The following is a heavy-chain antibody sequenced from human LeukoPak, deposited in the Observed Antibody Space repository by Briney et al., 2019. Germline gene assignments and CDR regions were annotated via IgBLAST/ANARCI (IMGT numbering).Heavy chain of an antibody. CDR3: ARGLVVVVAATRGMDV. V-gene: IGHV4-39*07. CDR1: GGSVSSGSYY. CDR2: INHSGST. D-gene: IGHD2-15*01. J-gene: IGHJ6*02. Sequence: PSETLSLTCTVSGGSVSSGSYYWSWIRQPPGKGLEWIGEINHSGSTNYNPSLKSRVTISVDTSKNQFSLKLSSVTAADTAVYYCARGLVVVVAATRGMDVWGQGTTVTVSS.